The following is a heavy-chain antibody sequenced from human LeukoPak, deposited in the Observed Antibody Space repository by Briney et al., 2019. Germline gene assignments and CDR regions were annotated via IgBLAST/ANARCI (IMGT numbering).Heavy chain of an antibody. CDR1: GGSISSYY. CDR3: ARRGYYYDSSPHFDY. V-gene: IGHV4-59*01. CDR2: IYYSGST. J-gene: IGHJ4*02. Sequence: SETPSLTCTVSGGSISSYYWSWIRQPPGKGLEWIGYIYYSGSTNYNPSLKSRVTISVDTSKNQFSLKLSSVTAADTAVYYCARRGYYYDSSPHFDYWGQGTLVTVSS. D-gene: IGHD3-22*01.